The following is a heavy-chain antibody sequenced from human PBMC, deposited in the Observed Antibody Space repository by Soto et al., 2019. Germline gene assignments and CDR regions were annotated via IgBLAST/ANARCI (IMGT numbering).Heavy chain of an antibody. CDR2: LYTRGTT. CDR3: AKGGTYYFDS. CDR1: GSSISNFY. J-gene: IGHJ4*02. D-gene: IGHD3-16*01. V-gene: IGHV4-4*07. Sequence: SETLSLTCSVSGSSISNFYWSWIRQSAGKGLEWIGRLYTRGTTDYNPSLKSRVTMSIDTSKNRVSLSLTSVTAADTAVYYCAKGGTYYFDSWGQGIVVTVSS.